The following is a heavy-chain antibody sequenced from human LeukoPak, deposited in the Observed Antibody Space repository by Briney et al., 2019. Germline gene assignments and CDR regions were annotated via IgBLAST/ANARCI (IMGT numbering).Heavy chain of an antibody. D-gene: IGHD6-13*01. CDR2: ITGGSNHI. Sequence: KPGGSLRLSCAASGFTFSSYSMNWVRQAPGKGLEWVAFITGGSNHIYYADSVQGRFTISRDNAKNSLYLQMNSLRVEDTAVYYCATDLSSSSLSAFDYWGQGTLVTVSS. J-gene: IGHJ4*02. CDR3: ATDLSSSSLSAFDY. V-gene: IGHV3-21*01. CDR1: GFTFSSYS.